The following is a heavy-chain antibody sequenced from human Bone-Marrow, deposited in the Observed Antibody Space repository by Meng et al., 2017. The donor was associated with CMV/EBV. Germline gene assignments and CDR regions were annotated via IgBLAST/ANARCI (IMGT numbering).Heavy chain of an antibody. CDR1: GFTFSDYH. CDR2: ISGSGSVK. J-gene: IGHJ4*02. Sequence: GESLKISCAASGFTFSDYHMSWIRQAPGKGLEWVSYISGSGSVKYYADSVKGRFTISRDNAKNSLSLQMNSLRVEDTAVYYCARDSVDSGYGDYYLDYWGQGILVTVYS. CDR3: ARDSVDSGYGDYYLDY. D-gene: IGHD5-12*01. V-gene: IGHV3-11*04.